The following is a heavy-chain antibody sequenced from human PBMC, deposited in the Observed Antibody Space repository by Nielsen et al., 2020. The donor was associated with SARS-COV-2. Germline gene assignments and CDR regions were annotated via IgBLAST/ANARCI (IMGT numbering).Heavy chain of an antibody. CDR3: ARGGRITFGGADDAFDI. Sequence: SQTLSLTCAVSGGSISSGGYSWSWIRQPPGKGLEWIGYIYHSGRTYYNPSLRSRVTISVDRSKNQFSLKLSSVTAADTAVYYCARGGRITFGGADDAFDIWGQGTMVTVSS. CDR2: IYHSGRT. J-gene: IGHJ3*02. CDR1: GGSISSGGYS. V-gene: IGHV4-30-2*01. D-gene: IGHD3-16*01.